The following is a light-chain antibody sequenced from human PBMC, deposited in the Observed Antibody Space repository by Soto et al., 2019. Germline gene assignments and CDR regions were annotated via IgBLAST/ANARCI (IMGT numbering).Light chain of an antibody. V-gene: IGLV1-47*01. CDR1: SSNIGSNY. CDR3: AAWDDSLSGVV. J-gene: IGLJ2*01. CDR2: RNN. Sequence: CVLTQPPSASGTPGQRVTISCSGSSSNIGSNYVYWYQQLPGTAPKLLIYRNNQRPSGVPDRFSGSKSGTSASLAISGLRSEVEADYYCAAWDDSLSGVVFGGGTQLTVL.